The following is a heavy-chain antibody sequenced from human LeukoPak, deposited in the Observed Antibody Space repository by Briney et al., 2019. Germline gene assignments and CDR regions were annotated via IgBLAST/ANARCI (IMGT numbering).Heavy chain of an antibody. J-gene: IGHJ4*02. Sequence: GGSLRLSCAASGFTFDDYAMHWVRQAPGKGLEWVSGISWNSGSIGYADSVKGRFTISRDNAKNSLYLQMNSLRAEDTALYYCAKSQGARWEQPGYHFDYWGQGTLVTVSS. D-gene: IGHD1-26*01. V-gene: IGHV3-9*01. CDR2: ISWNSGSI. CDR1: GFTFDDYA. CDR3: AKSQGARWEQPGYHFDY.